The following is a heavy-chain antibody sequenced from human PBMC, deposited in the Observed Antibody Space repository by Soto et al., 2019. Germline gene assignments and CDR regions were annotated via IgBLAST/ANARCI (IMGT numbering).Heavy chain of an antibody. CDR2: ISSSSSYI. V-gene: IGHV3-21*01. Sequence: EVQLVESGGGLVKPGGSLRLSCAASGFTFSSYSMNWVRQAPGKGLEWVSSISSSSSYIYYADSVKGRFTISRDNAKNSLYLQMNSLRAEDTAVYYCARDLGRADSYYYYGMDVWGQGTTVTVSS. CDR1: GFTFSSYS. D-gene: IGHD1-1*01. J-gene: IGHJ6*02. CDR3: ARDLGRADSYYYYGMDV.